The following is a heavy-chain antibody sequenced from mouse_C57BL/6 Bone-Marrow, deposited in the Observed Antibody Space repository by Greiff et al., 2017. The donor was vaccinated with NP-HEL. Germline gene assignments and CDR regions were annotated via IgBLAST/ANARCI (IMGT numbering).Heavy chain of an antibody. CDR3: ARNVGFITTVVAPFDY. CDR2: IYPGRGST. D-gene: IGHD1-1*01. V-gene: IGHV1-55*01. Sequence: QVQLQQPGAELVKPGASVKMSCKASGYTFTSYWITWVKQRPGQGLEWIGDIYPGRGSTNYNEKFKSKATLTVDTSSSTAYMQLSSLTSEDSAVYYCARNVGFITTVVAPFDYWGQGTTLTVSS. J-gene: IGHJ2*01. CDR1: GYTFTSYW.